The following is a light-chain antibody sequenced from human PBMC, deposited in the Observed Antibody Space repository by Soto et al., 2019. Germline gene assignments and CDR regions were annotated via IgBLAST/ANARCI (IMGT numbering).Light chain of an antibody. CDR2: GAS. Sequence: EMVMTQSPATLSVSLGERATLSCRASQSVSTKLVWYQQKPGQAPRLLIYGASTRATGIPARFSGSGSGTEFNLTISRLQSEEFAVYYCQQHDQGWTFGQGTKVEIK. V-gene: IGKV3-15*01. CDR1: QSVSTK. J-gene: IGKJ1*01. CDR3: QQHDQGWT.